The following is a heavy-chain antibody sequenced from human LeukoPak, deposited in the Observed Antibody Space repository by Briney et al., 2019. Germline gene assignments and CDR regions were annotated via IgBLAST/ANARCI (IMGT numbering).Heavy chain of an antibody. D-gene: IGHD3-10*01. CDR1: GFTFSNAW. CDR3: TTYGSGRKFDY. Sequence: PGGSLRLSCAASGFTFSNAWMSWVRQAPGKGLEWVGRIKSKTDGGTTDYAAPVKGRFTISRDDSTNTLYLQMNSLKSEDTAVYYCTTYGSGRKFDYWGQGILVTVYS. V-gene: IGHV3-15*01. J-gene: IGHJ4*02. CDR2: IKSKTDGGTT.